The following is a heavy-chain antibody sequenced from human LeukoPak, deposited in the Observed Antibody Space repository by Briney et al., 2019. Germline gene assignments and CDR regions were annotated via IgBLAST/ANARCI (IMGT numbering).Heavy chain of an antibody. D-gene: IGHD3-3*01. V-gene: IGHV4-39*01. J-gene: IGHJ4*02. Sequence: SETQSPSCTVSGGSISSKSHYWGWIRQPPGKGLEWIGSMYYSGSTYYNPSLQSRVTMSVDTSKNQFSLRLTSVTAADTAVYYCARHGSSEFDYWGQGTLVTVSS. CDR3: ARHGSSEFDY. CDR2: MYYSGST. CDR1: GGSISSKSHY.